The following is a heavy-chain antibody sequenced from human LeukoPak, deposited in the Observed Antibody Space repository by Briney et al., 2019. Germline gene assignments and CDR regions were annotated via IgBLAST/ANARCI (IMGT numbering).Heavy chain of an antibody. CDR2: ISAYDDKR. V-gene: IGHV1-18*01. Sequence: ASVKVSCKTSGYTFTNYDINWVRQATGQGLEWMGWISAYDDKRNSVQRFQDRITMTTDTSTSTSYLELRNLRSDDTAVYYCARVLVKTRGNYFHDDYWGQGTLVTVSS. D-gene: IGHD2/OR15-2a*01. CDR3: ARVLVKTRGNYFHDDY. J-gene: IGHJ4*02. CDR1: GYTFTNYD.